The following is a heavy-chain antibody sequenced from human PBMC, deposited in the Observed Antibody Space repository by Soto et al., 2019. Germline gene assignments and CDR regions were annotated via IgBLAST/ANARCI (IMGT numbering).Heavy chain of an antibody. CDR2: IKEDGSDK. CDR3: VAGYCSGSNCPNWFDP. CDR1: GFTFNRYY. D-gene: IGHD2-15*01. V-gene: IGHV3-7*01. J-gene: IGHJ5*02. Sequence: PGGSLRRSCAASGFTFNRYYMSWVRQAPGKGLDWVANIKEDGSDKYYVDSVKGRFTISRDNTKNSLYLQMNSLRAEDTAVYYCVAGYCSGSNCPNWFDPWGPGTLVTSPQ.